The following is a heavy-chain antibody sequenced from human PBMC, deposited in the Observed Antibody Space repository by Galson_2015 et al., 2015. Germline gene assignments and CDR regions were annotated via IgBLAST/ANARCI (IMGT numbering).Heavy chain of an antibody. D-gene: IGHD3-3*01. CDR3: ARDATVFLEWLPVIDY. V-gene: IGHV3-30*03. CDR2: ISYDGSNK. Sequence: SLRLSCAASGFTFSSYGMHWVRQAPGKGLEWVAVISYDGSNKYYADSVKGRFTISRDNSKNTLYLQMNSLRAEDTAVYYCARDATVFLEWLPVIDYWGQGTLVTVSS. CDR1: GFTFSSYG. J-gene: IGHJ4*02.